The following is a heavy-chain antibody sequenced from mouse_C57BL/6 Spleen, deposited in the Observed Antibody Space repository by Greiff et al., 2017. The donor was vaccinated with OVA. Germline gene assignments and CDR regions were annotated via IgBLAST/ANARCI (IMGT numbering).Heavy chain of an antibody. CDR2: INPSSGYT. D-gene: IGHD2-4*01. CDR3: ATYDYDSYFDY. J-gene: IGHJ2*01. CDR1: GYTFTSYW. V-gene: IGHV1-7*01. Sequence: QVQLQQSGAELAKPGASVKLSCKASGYTFTSYWMHWVNQRPGQGLEWIGYINPSSGYTKYNQKFKDKATLTADKSSSTAYMQLSSLTYEDSAVYYCATYDYDSYFDYWGQGTTLTVSS.